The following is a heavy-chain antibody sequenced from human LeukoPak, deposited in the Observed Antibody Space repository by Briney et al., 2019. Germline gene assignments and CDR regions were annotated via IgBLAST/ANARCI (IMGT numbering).Heavy chain of an antibody. CDR1: SGSFSGYY. J-gene: IGHJ4*02. CDR2: INHSVGT. D-gene: IGHD3-10*01. V-gene: IGHV4-34*01. Sequence: SETLSLACAVYSGSFSGYYWSWIRQPPGKGLEWIGEINHSVGTNYNPSLKSRVTMSLDTSKNQFSLKLSSVTAADTAVYYCARGHTRITMLRGSRSAYYFDYWGQGTLVTVSS. CDR3: ARGHTRITMLRGSRSAYYFDY.